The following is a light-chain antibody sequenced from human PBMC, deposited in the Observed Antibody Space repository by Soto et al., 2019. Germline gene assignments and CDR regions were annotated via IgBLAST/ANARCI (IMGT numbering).Light chain of an antibody. CDR2: EGS. J-gene: IGLJ3*02. CDR3: CSYVASSTFNWV. V-gene: IGLV2-23*03. Sequence: QSVLTQPASVSGSPGQSITISCTGTSSDIGSYNLVSWYQQHPGKAPKVIIYEGSNRPSGVSNRFSASKSGNKASLTISGLQAEDEADYYCCSYVASSTFNWVFGGGTKVTVL. CDR1: SSDIGSYNL.